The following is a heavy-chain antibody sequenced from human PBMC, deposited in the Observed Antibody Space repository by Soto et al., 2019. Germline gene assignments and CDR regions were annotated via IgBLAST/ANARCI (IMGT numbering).Heavy chain of an antibody. Sequence: SETLSLTCTVSGGSISSSSYYWGWIRQPPGKGLEWIGSIYYSGSTYYNPSLKSRVTISVDTSKNQFSLKLSSVTAADTAVYYCARHLSTMVRGGGLVDYWGQGTLVTVSS. D-gene: IGHD3-10*01. V-gene: IGHV4-39*01. J-gene: IGHJ4*02. CDR2: IYYSGST. CDR3: ARHLSTMVRGGGLVDY. CDR1: GGSISSSSYY.